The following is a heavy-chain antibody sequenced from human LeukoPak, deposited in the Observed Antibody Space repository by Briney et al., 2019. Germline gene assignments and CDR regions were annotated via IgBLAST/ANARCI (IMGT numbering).Heavy chain of an antibody. D-gene: IGHD3-22*01. CDR1: GGSISSSSYC. CDR2: IYYSGST. J-gene: IGHJ5*02. Sequence: SETLSLTCTVSGGSISSSSYCWGWIRQPPGKGLEWIGSIYYSGSTYYNPSLKSRVTISLDTSKNQFSLKLSSVTAADTAVYYCARESEVYDSNGYYSNWFDPWGQGTLVTVSS. CDR3: ARESEVYDSNGYYSNWFDP. V-gene: IGHV4-39*07.